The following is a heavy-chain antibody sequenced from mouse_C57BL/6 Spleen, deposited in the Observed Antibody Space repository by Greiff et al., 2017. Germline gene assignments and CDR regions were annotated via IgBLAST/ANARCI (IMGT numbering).Heavy chain of an antibody. CDR3: ARSDPYYYGSSYLFDD. V-gene: IGHV1-53*01. CDR1: GYTFTSYW. CDR2: INPSNGGP. D-gene: IGHD1-1*01. Sequence: QVQLQQPGTELVKPGASVKLSCKASGYTFTSYWMHWVKPRPGQGLAWIGNINPSNGGPNYNEKCQSKATLTVDKSSSTAYMQRSSRTSEDAAVYYCARSDPYYYGSSYLFDDWGQGTTLTVAS. J-gene: IGHJ2*01.